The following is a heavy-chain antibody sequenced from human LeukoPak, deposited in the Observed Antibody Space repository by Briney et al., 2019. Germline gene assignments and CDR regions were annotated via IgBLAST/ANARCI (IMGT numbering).Heavy chain of an antibody. V-gene: IGHV4-34*01. Sequence: SETLSLTCAVYGGSFSGYYWSRIRQPPGKGLEWIGEINHSGSTNYNPSLKSRVTISVDTSKNQFSLKLSSVTAADTAVYYCARDGYCSSTSCYDHYYYYGMDVWGQGTTVTVSS. D-gene: IGHD2-2*03. CDR2: INHSGST. CDR3: ARDGYCSSTSCYDHYYYYGMDV. J-gene: IGHJ6*02. CDR1: GGSFSGYY.